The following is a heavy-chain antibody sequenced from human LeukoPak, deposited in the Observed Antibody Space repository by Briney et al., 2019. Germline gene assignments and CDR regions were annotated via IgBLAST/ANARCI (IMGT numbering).Heavy chain of an antibody. CDR2: ITPDGGGS. Sequence: GGSLRLSCAASGFTFSSFWMHWVRQVPGKGLEWVSRITPDGGGSTYAASVQGRFTISRDNAKDTVYLQMSNLRAEDMALYYCARDPNNYDSHLGQGTLVTVSS. CDR1: GFTFSSFW. CDR3: ARDPNNYDSH. J-gene: IGHJ4*02. D-gene: IGHD3-22*01. V-gene: IGHV3-74*01.